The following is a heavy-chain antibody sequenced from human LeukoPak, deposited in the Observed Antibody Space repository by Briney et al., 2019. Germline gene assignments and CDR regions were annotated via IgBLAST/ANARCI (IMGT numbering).Heavy chain of an antibody. Sequence: GGSLRLSCAASGFTFSDYYMSWIRQAPGKGLEWVSSISSGGGTIYYADSVKGRFTISRDNAKNSLYLQINSLRVEDTAVYFCARVLREWLLFGWFDPWGQGTPVTVSS. D-gene: IGHD3-3*01. V-gene: IGHV3-11*01. CDR2: ISSGGGTI. CDR1: GFTFSDYY. CDR3: ARVLREWLLFGWFDP. J-gene: IGHJ5*02.